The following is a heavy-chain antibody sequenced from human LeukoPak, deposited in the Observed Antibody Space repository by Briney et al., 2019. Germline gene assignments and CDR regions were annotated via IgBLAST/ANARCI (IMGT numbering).Heavy chain of an antibody. CDR3: AREFGHCYGDNCFYFFDT. J-gene: IGHJ4*02. CDR2: INTYKGDT. V-gene: IGHV1-18*01. CDR1: GYTLTNYN. D-gene: IGHD4-23*01. Sequence: ASVNVSCKASGYTLTNYNISWVRQAPGQGLEWMGWINTYKGDTLYAHKLQGRVTMTADTSKNTAYMELRSLRFDDTAVYYCAREFGHCYGDNCFYFFDTWGQGFRVTVSS.